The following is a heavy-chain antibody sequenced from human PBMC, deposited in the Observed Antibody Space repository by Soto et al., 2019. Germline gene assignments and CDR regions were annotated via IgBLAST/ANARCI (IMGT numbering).Heavy chain of an antibody. J-gene: IGHJ2*01. D-gene: IGHD6-19*01. Sequence: QVQLQESGPGLVKPSGTLSLTCAVSGGSISSSNWWSWVRQPPGKGLEWIGEIYHSGSTNYNPSLKRRITISVDKSKNQFSLKLSSVTAADTAVYYCAREVAGIAVDYWYFDLWGRGTLVTVSS. CDR3: AREVAGIAVDYWYFDL. V-gene: IGHV4-4*02. CDR1: GGSISSSNW. CDR2: IYHSGST.